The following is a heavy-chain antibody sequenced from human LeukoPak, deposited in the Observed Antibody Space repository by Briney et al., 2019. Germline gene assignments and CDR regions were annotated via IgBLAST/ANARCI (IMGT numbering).Heavy chain of an antibody. CDR1: GFTFSDYY. J-gene: IGHJ4*02. Sequence: GGSLRLSCAASGFTFSDYYMSWIRQAPGKGLEWVSYIASSSSYTNYADSVKGQFTISRDNAKNSLYLQMNSLRAEDTAVYYCARAIEATRRTTGTCNYFDYWGQGTLVTVSS. CDR3: ARAIEATRRTTGTCNYFDY. CDR2: IASSSSYT. D-gene: IGHD5-12*01. V-gene: IGHV3-11*06.